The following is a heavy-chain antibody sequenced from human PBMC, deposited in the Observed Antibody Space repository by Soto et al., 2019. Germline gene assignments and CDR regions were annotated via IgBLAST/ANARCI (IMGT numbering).Heavy chain of an antibody. Sequence: PGESLEISCKASGYSFTIYWIGWVRQTPGKGLDWMGIILPDDSDIKYSPSFQGRVTISADRSRTTAYLQLRSLEASESATYVCARQGFSKDYFCAADVWGQGTTVTVSS. CDR2: ILPDDSDI. J-gene: IGHJ6*02. CDR1: GYSFTIYW. V-gene: IGHV5-51*01. CDR3: ARQGFSKDYFCAADV. D-gene: IGHD2-21*01.